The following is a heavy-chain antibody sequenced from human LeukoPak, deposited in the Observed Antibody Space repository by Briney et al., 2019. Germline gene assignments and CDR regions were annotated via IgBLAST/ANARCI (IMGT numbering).Heavy chain of an antibody. CDR3: ARGDAFSGDH. CDR2: IHPEGNEK. V-gene: IGHV3-7*04. CDR1: GFSLTNFW. J-gene: IGHJ4*02. Sequence: GSLRLSCAVSGFSLTNFWISWVRQAPGRGLEWVANIHPEGNEKYHVESVKGRFTISRDNTKNLLFLQMNGLRVEDTAVYYCARGDAFSGDHWGQGTLVTVSS.